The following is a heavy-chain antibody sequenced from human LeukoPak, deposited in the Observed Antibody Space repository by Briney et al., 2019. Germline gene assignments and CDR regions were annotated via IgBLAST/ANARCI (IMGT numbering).Heavy chain of an antibody. D-gene: IGHD3-22*01. CDR1: GYTFTGYY. CDR3: ARGKIVVVNWFDP. CDR2: INPNSGGT. J-gene: IGHJ5*02. Sequence: GASVKVSCKASGYTFTGYYMHWVRQAPGQGLEWIGWINPNSGGTNYAQKFQGRVTMTRDTSISTAYMELSRLRSDDTAVYYCARGKIVVVNWFDPWGQGTLVTVSS. V-gene: IGHV1-2*02.